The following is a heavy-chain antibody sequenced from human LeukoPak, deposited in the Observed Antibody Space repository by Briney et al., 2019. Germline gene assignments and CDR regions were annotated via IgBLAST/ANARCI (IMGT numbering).Heavy chain of an antibody. J-gene: IGHJ6*03. V-gene: IGHV4-61*02. CDR1: GGSISSGSYY. D-gene: IGHD6-13*01. CDR3: ARVPLGYSSHMDV. CDR2: IYTSGST. Sequence: SQTLSLTCTVSGGSISSGSYYWSWIRQPAGKGLEWIGRIYTSGSTNYNPSLKSRVTISVDTSKNQFSLKLSSVTAADTAVYYCARVPLGYSSHMDVWGKGTTVTISS.